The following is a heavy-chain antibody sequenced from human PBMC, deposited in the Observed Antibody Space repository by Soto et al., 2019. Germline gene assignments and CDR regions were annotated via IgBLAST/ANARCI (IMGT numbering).Heavy chain of an antibody. CDR2: ISGPNGNT. V-gene: IGHV1-18*01. CDR1: GYTFTSYG. J-gene: IGHJ4*02. Sequence: QVPLVQSGAEVKKPGASVKVSCKASGYTFTSYGFSWVRQAPGQGLEWMGCISGPNGNTNYAQKLQGRVTMTTDTSTSTGYMELRSLRSDDTAVYYCARDRYDSSGYYLGADYWGQGTLVTVSS. CDR3: ARDRYDSSGYYLGADY. D-gene: IGHD3-22*01.